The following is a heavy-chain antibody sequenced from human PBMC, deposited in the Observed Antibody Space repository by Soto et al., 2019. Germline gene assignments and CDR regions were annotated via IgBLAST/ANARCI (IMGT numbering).Heavy chain of an antibody. Sequence: GGSLRLSCAASGFTFSSYAMSWVRQAPGKGLEWVSAISGSGGSTYYADSVKGRFTISRDNSKNTLYLQMNSLRAEDTAVYYCAAHPRGYDFWSGYYSDYYYYGMDVWGQGTTVTVSS. J-gene: IGHJ6*02. CDR3: AAHPRGYDFWSGYYSDYYYYGMDV. CDR1: GFTFSSYA. V-gene: IGHV3-23*01. D-gene: IGHD3-3*01. CDR2: ISGSGGST.